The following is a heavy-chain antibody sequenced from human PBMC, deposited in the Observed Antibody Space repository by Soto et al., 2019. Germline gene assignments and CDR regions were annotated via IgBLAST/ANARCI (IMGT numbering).Heavy chain of an antibody. CDR2: ISSSGSII. CDR1: GFTFSDYY. V-gene: IGHV3-11*01. J-gene: IGHJ4*02. D-gene: IGHD4-4*01. Sequence: QVQLVVSGGGLVKPGGSLRISCAASGFTFSDYYISWIRQAPGKGLEWVSYISSSGSIIYYADSVKGRFTISRDNAKNSPVLAMNSLRAEDTAVYYCALAGYDSNYYAVTPLSAGHFWGQGTLVTVSS. CDR3: ALAGYDSNYYAVTPLSAGHF.